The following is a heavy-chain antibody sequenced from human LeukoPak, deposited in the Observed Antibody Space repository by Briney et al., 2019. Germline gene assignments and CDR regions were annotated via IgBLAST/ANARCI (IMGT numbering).Heavy chain of an antibody. CDR3: ARGVSIPTTPKFDY. CDR2: IYNSGST. Sequence: SETLSLTCSVSGGSISSGDFYWSWIRQPPGKGLEWIGYIYNSGSTYYRPSLKSRLTISADTSKNQFSLKLSSVTAADTAVYYCARGVSIPTTPKFDYWGQGTLVTVSS. CDR1: GGSISSGDFY. D-gene: IGHD2-15*01. V-gene: IGHV4-30-4*01. J-gene: IGHJ4*02.